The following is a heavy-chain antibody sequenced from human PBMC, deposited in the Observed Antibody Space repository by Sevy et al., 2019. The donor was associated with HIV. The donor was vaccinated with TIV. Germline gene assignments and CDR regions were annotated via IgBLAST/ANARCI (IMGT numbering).Heavy chain of an antibody. CDR3: AGAGGWGYDFWGYYGMDV. CDR2: INSDGSST. D-gene: IGHD3-3*01. J-gene: IGHJ6*02. CDR1: GFTFSSYW. Sequence: GGSLRFSCAASGFTFSSYWMHWVRQAPGKGLVWVSRINSDGSSTSYADSVKGRFTISRDNAKNTLYLQMNSLRAEDTAVYYCAGAGGWGYDFWGYYGMDVWGQGTTVTVS. V-gene: IGHV3-74*01.